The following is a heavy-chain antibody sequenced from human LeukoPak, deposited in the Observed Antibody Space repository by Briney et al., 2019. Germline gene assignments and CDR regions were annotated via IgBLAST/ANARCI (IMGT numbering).Heavy chain of an antibody. J-gene: IGHJ4*02. CDR2: IYYSGST. D-gene: IGHD3-22*01. V-gene: IGHV4-39*01. CDR3: ARPSSGYYPR. CDR1: GFTFSSYE. Sequence: GSLRLSCAASGFTFSSYEMNWVRQAPGKGLEWIGSIYYSGSTYYNPSLKSRVTISVDTSKNQFSLKLSSVTAADTAVYYCARPSSGYYPRWGQGTLVTVSS.